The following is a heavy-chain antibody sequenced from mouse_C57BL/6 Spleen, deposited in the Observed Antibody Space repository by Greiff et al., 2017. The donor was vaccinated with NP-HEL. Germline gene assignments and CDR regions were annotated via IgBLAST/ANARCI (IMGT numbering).Heavy chain of an antibody. D-gene: IGHD6-1*01. Sequence: QVQLQQPGAELVRPGSSVKLSCKASGYTFTSYWMHWVKQRPIQGLEWIGNIDPSDSETYYNQKFKDKATLTVDKSSSTAYMQLSSLTSEDSAVYYCARGGIAFAYWGQGTLVTVSA. CDR2: IDPSDSET. CDR3: ARGGIAFAY. CDR1: GYTFTSYW. J-gene: IGHJ3*01. V-gene: IGHV1-52*01.